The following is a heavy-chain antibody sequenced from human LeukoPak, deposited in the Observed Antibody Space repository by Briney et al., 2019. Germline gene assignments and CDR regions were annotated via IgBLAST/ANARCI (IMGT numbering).Heavy chain of an antibody. CDR2: IVVGSGNT. CDR1: GFTFTSSA. D-gene: IGHD6-13*01. CDR3: AAVVAAAGRPEPNYFDY. Sequence: SVKVSCKASGFTFTSSAMQWVRQARGQRLELIGWIVVGSGNTNYAQKFQERVTITRDMSTSTAYMELSSLRSEDTAVYYCAAVVAAAGRPEPNYFDYWGQGTLVTVSS. J-gene: IGHJ4*02. V-gene: IGHV1-58*02.